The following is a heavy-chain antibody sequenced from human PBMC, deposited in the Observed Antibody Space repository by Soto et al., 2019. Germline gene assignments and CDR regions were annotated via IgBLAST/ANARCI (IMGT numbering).Heavy chain of an antibody. CDR3: AKAATDTYYDIWTGYPPNPKYYFDY. CDR1: GFTFSSYA. Sequence: PWGSLRLACAASGFTFSSYAMSWARQAPWKWLEWVSAIGGSGGSTYYADSAKGRFTIPTDNTKHTLYLQMNSLRAEDTAVYYCAKAATDTYYDIWTGYPPNPKYYFDYWGQGTLVTVSS. CDR2: IGGSGGST. D-gene: IGHD3-9*01. J-gene: IGHJ4*02. V-gene: IGHV3-23*01.